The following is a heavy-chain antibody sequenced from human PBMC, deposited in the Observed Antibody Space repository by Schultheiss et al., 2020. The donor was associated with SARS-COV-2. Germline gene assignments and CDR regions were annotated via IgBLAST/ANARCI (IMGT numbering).Heavy chain of an antibody. Sequence: GGSLRLSCTASGFTFGDYAMSWVRQAPGKGLEWVGFIRSKAYGGTTEYAASVKGRFTISRDDSKSIAYLQMNSLKIEDTAVYYCTRDVLRQWLVYWFDPWGQGTLVTVSS. J-gene: IGHJ5*02. D-gene: IGHD6-19*01. CDR3: TRDVLRQWLVYWFDP. CDR1: GFTFGDYA. CDR2: IRSKAYGGTT. V-gene: IGHV3-49*04.